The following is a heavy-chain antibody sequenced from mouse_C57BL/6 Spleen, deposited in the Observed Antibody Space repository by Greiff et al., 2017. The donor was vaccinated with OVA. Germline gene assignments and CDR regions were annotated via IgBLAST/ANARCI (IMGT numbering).Heavy chain of an antibody. V-gene: IGHV1-69*01. D-gene: IGHD3-2*02. Sequence: QVQLQQPGAELVMPGASVKLSCKASGYTFTSYWMHWVKQRPGQGLEWVGEIDPSDSYTNYNQKFKSKSTLTVAKSSSTAYMQLSCLTAEDSAVYYGASSSSGRGDYFDDWGQGTTLTVSS. CDR1: GYTFTSYW. CDR3: ASSSSGRGDYFDD. CDR2: IDPSDSYT. J-gene: IGHJ2*01.